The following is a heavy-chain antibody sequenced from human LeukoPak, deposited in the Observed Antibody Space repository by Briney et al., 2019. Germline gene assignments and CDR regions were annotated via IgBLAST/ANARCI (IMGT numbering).Heavy chain of an antibody. CDR2: ISGSGGST. J-gene: IGHJ4*02. CDR3: ASGTDYAIFDY. Sequence: GGSLRLSCAASGFTFSSYAMSWVRQAPGKGLEWVSAISGSGGSTYYADSVKGRITISRDNSKNTLYLQMNSLRAEDTAVYYCASGTDYAIFDYWGQGTLVTVSS. D-gene: IGHD1-14*01. V-gene: IGHV3-23*01. CDR1: GFTFSSYA.